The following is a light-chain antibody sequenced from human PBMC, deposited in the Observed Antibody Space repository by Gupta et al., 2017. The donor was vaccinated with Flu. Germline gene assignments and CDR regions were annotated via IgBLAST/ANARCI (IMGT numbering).Light chain of an antibody. CDR3: TQDITFWT. CDR1: QSLLHSNGMTC. V-gene: IGKV2D-29*01. J-gene: IGKJ1*01. CDR2: EVS. Sequence: DIVMTQTPLSLSVTPGQASSISCRSSQSLLHSNGMTCFFWYVQKSGQPPQVMIYEVSKRCSGDTVGFRGRGEEKDFTPHSSRGEYEDGGYYYDTQDITFWTFGQGTKVEIK.